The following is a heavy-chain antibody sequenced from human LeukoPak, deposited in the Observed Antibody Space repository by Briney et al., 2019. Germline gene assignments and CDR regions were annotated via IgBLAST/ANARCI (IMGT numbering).Heavy chain of an antibody. J-gene: IGHJ5*02. D-gene: IGHD3-10*01. Sequence: ASVKVSCKASGGYYMHWVRQAPGQGLEWMGWIDPNSGDTTYAKKSQGRVTMTRDTSVGTVFMDLNSLRSDDTAVYFCSREGVAPTTDGSGRILGGWLDPWGQGTLVTVSS. CDR1: GGYY. CDR2: IDPNSGDT. CDR3: SREGVAPTTDGSGRILGGWLDP. V-gene: IGHV1-2*02.